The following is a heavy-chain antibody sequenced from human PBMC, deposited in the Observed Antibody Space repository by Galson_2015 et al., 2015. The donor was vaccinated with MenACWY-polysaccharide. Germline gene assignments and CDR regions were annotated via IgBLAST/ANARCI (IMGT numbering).Heavy chain of an antibody. J-gene: IGHJ3*02. CDR1: GSRFSNSG. CDR2: IQYDGGNK. D-gene: IGHD2-2*01. Sequence: SLRLSCAASGSRFSNSGMHWVRQAPGKGLEWVAVIQYDGGNKVYADSVKGRFTISRDNSKNTVFLEMNTLGVEDTDVYYCAREGSRIVFHAFDIWGQGTMVTVSS. CDR3: AREGSRIVFHAFDI. V-gene: IGHV3-33*01.